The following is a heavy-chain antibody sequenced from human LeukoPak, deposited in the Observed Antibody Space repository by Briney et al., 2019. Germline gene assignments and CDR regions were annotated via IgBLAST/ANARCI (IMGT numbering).Heavy chain of an antibody. CDR3: ARELYYDILTGYMDV. CDR1: GFTFSSYE. CDR2: ISSSGSTI. J-gene: IGHJ6*03. V-gene: IGHV3-48*03. D-gene: IGHD3-9*01. Sequence: GGSLRLSCAASGFTFSSYEMNWVRQAPGKGLEWVSYISSSGSTIYYADSVKGRFTISRDNAKNSLYLQMNSLRAEDTAVYYCARELYYDILTGYMDVWGKGTTVTISS.